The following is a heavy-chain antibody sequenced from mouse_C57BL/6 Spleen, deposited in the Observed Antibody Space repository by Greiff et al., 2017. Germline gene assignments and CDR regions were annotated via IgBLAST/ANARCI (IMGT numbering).Heavy chain of an antibody. CDR3: ARGGYYGSSYFWYFDV. J-gene: IGHJ1*03. CDR2: INPSNGGT. V-gene: IGHV1-53*01. CDR1: GYTFTSYW. Sequence: VQLQQPGTELVKPGASVKLSCKASGYTFTSYWMHWVKQRPGQGLEWNGNINPSNGGTNYTEKFKSKATLTVDKSSSTAYMQHSSLTSADSAVYYCARGGYYGSSYFWYFDVWGTGTTVTVSS. D-gene: IGHD1-1*01.